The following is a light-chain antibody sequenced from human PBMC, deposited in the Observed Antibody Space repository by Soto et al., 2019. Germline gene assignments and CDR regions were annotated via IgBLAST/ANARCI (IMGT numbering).Light chain of an antibody. CDR2: RAS. J-gene: IGKJ4*01. Sequence: DIQMTQSPSTLSASVGDRVTITCRASQSISFWLAWYHKKPGKAPKFLISRASSLESGVPSRFSGSGFGTEFTLTIRSLQPDDFATYFCQHYSSYPLSFGGGTKVEIK. V-gene: IGKV1-5*03. CDR3: QHYSSYPLS. CDR1: QSISFW.